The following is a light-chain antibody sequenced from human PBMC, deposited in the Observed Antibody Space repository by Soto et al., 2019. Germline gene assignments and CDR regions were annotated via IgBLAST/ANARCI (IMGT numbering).Light chain of an antibody. CDR2: AAS. Sequence: DIQLTQSPSSLSASVGDRVSITCRTSQTISTFLNWYQQKPGKAPKPLIYAASTLLSGVPSRFSGSGSGTDFTLTISSLQPEDFATYYCQQIFGTRYSFGQGTKLEI. V-gene: IGKV1-39*01. CDR3: QQIFGTRYS. J-gene: IGKJ2*03. CDR1: QTISTF.